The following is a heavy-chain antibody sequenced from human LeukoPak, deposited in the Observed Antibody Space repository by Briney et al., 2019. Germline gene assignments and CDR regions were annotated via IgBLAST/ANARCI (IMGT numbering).Heavy chain of an antibody. CDR2: INSEGSST. V-gene: IGHV3-74*01. D-gene: IGHD5-18*01. CDR3: ARVGYSYGYDY. Sequence: PGGSLRLSCAASGLTFSGYWMHWVRQAPGKGLVWVSRINSEGSSTSYADSVKGRFTISRDNAKNTLYLQMYSPRAEDTAVYFCARVGYSYGYDYWGQGTLVTVSS. CDR1: GLTFSGYW. J-gene: IGHJ4*02.